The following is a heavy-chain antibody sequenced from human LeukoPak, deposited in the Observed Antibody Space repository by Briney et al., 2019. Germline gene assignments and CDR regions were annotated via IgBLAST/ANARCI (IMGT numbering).Heavy chain of an antibody. CDR1: GGSFSGYY. J-gene: IGHJ6*02. CDR2: INHSGST. V-gene: IGHV4-34*01. Sequence: PSETLSLTCAVYGGSFSGYYWSWIRQPPGKGLEWIGEINHSGSTNYNPSLKSRVTISVDTSKNQFSLKLSSVTAADTAVYYWGRGTLVDQLMRTLYYYYYGMDVWGQGTTVTVSS. D-gene: IGHD2-2*01. CDR3: GRGTLVDQLMRTLYYYYYGMDV.